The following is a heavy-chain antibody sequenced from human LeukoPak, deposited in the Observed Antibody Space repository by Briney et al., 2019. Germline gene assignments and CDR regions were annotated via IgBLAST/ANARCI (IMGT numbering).Heavy chain of an antibody. D-gene: IGHD4-17*01. Sequence: PSETLSLTCTVSGGSISSYYWSWIRQPPGKGLEWIGYIYTSGSTNYNPSLKSRVTISVDTSKNQFSLKLSSVTAADTAVYYCARDPTTVTKGFDIWGQGTVITVSS. CDR2: IYTSGST. CDR3: ARDPTTVTKGFDI. CDR1: GGSISSYY. V-gene: IGHV4-59*01. J-gene: IGHJ3*02.